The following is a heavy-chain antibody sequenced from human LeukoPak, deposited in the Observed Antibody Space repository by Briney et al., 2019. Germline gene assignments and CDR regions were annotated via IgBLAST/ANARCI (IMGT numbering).Heavy chain of an antibody. CDR1: GYTFTSYG. Sequence: ASVKVSCKASGYTFTSYGISWVRQAPGQGLEWMGWISAYNGNTNYAQKLQGRVTMTTDTSTSTAYMELRSLRSEDTAVYYCARGHAYYDILTGYSIYGMDVWGQGTTVTVSS. V-gene: IGHV1-18*01. CDR3: ARGHAYYDILTGYSIYGMDV. D-gene: IGHD3-9*01. CDR2: ISAYNGNT. J-gene: IGHJ6*02.